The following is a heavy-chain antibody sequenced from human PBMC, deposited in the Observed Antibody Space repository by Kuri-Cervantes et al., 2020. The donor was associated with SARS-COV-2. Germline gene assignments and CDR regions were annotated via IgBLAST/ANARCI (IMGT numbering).Heavy chain of an antibody. Sequence: GESLKISCKGSGYSFTSYWITWVRQMPGKRLEWMGTIDPSDSYTNYSPSFHGHVTISADKSISSAYLQWSSLKASDTAIYYCARRGASGTHQYWGQGTQVTVSS. D-gene: IGHD3-10*01. CDR3: ARRGASGTHQY. CDR2: IDPSDSYT. CDR1: GYSFTSYW. V-gene: IGHV5-10-1*01. J-gene: IGHJ4*02.